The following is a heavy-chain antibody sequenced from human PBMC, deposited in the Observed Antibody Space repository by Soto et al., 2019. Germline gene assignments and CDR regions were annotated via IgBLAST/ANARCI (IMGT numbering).Heavy chain of an antibody. CDR3: ARSGRHDYGDANFDY. Sequence: PGGSLRLSCAASGFTFSSYSMNWVRQAPGKGLEWVSSISSSSSYIYYADSVKGRFTISRDNAKNSLYLQMNSLKAGDTAVYYCARSGRHDYGDANFDYWGQGTLVTVSS. V-gene: IGHV3-21*01. D-gene: IGHD4-17*01. CDR2: ISSSSSYI. CDR1: GFTFSSYS. J-gene: IGHJ4*02.